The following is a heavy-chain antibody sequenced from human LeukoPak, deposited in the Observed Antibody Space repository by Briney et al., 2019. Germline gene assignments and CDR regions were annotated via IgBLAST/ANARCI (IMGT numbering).Heavy chain of an antibody. D-gene: IGHD2-15*01. CDR3: AREFRYCRGGDCGKPEENGMDV. J-gene: IGHJ6*02. Sequence: ASVKVSCKASGYTFTNSGISWVRQAPGQGLEWVGWVSGYNGNWNYEQRLQGRVTMTTDTSTSTAYMELRSLRSDDTAVYYCAREFRYCRGGDCGKPEENGMDVWAQGTTVTVSS. V-gene: IGHV1-18*01. CDR2: VSGYNGNW. CDR1: GYTFTNSG.